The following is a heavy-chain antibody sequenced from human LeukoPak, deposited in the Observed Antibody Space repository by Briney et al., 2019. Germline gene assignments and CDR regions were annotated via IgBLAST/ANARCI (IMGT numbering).Heavy chain of an antibody. Sequence: SVKVSCKASGGTFNSYAISWVRQAPGQGLEWMGGIIPIFGTANYAQKFQGRVTIAADESTSTAYMELSSLRSEDTAVYYCAVSYPAPYYYGSGIGWFDPWGQGTLVTVSS. CDR1: GGTFNSYA. V-gene: IGHV1-69*13. CDR3: AVSYPAPYYYGSGIGWFDP. D-gene: IGHD3-10*01. J-gene: IGHJ5*02. CDR2: IIPIFGTA.